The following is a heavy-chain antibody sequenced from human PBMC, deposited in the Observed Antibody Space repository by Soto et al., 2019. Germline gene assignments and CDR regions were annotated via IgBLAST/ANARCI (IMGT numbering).Heavy chain of an antibody. CDR3: ARDQGDSSSDYFDY. CDR1: GFTFSSYG. V-gene: IGHV3-33*01. J-gene: IGHJ4*02. CDR2: IWYDGSNK. D-gene: IGHD6-13*01. Sequence: QVQLVESGGGVVQPGRSLRLSCAASGFTFSSYGMHWVRQAPGKGLEWVAVIWYDGSNKYYADSVKGRFTISRDNSKNTLYLQMNSLRAEDTAVYYCARDQGDSSSDYFDYWGQGTLVTVSS.